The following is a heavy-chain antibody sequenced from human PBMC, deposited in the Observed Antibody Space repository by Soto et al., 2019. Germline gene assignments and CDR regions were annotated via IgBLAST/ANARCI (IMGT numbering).Heavy chain of an antibody. CDR1: GFTFTNSA. CDR2: INAGNGNT. V-gene: IGHV1-3*01. J-gene: IGHJ3*02. CDR3: ARVGACEDAFDI. D-gene: IGHD3-10*01. Sequence: GASVKVSCKASGFTFTNSAIQWVRQARGQRLEWMGWINAGNGNTKYSQKFQGRVTITRDTSASTAYMELSSLRSEDTAVYYCARVGACEDAFDIWGQGTMVTVSS.